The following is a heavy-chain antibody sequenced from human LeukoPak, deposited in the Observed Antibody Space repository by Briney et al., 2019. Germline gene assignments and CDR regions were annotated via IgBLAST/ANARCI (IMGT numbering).Heavy chain of an antibody. CDR3: AKGGKWDVTPFDY. D-gene: IGHD1-26*01. V-gene: IGHV3-74*01. J-gene: IGHJ4*02. CDR1: GFTFSSYW. CDR2: IDRDGSRI. Sequence: PGGSLRLSCAVSGFTFSSYWMHWVRQAPGEGLVWVSRIDRDGSRINYADSVKGRFTISRDNSKNTLYLQVNSLRAEDTAVYYCAKGGKWDVTPFDYWGQGTLVTVSS.